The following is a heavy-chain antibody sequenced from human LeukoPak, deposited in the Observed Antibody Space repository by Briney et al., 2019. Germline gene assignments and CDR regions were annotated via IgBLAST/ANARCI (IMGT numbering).Heavy chain of an antibody. J-gene: IGHJ6*01. CDR1: GYRFIYYW. V-gene: IGHV5-51*01. CDR3: VRHGLQGCSGGRCFTSFYYYGPDV. Sequence: GESLKISCKGSGYRFIYYWIGWVRQMPGEGLEWKGIIFPGDSDIKYSPSFQGQVTISADNSIGAAYLQWSSLQASDTAMYYCVRHGLQGCSGGRCFTSFYYYGPDVWGQGSTVTVSS. CDR2: IFPGDSDI. D-gene: IGHD2-15*01.